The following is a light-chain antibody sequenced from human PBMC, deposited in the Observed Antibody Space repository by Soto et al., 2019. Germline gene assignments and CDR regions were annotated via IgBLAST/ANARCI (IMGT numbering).Light chain of an antibody. V-gene: IGKV1-39*01. CDR3: QQSYSTPS. CDR2: SAS. Sequence: DIQMTQSPSSLSASVGDRVTITCRARQSISNYLNWYQQKPGKAPKGLIYSASTLQSGVPARFSGRGSGTDFTLSISSLQPEGVATYYCQQSYSTPSFGGGTKVEIK. J-gene: IGKJ4*01. CDR1: QSISNY.